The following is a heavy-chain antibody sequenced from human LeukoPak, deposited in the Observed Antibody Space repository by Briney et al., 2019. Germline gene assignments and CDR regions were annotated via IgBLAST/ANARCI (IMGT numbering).Heavy chain of an antibody. V-gene: IGHV3-74*01. CDR3: ARGYCGSTSCPKAHYFDY. Sequence: GGSLRLSCAASGISFSSYAMSWVRQAPGKGLVWVSRINSDGSSPSYADSVKGRFTISRDNAKNTLYLQMNSLRAEDTAAYYCARGYCGSTSCPKAHYFDYWGQGTLVTVSS. J-gene: IGHJ4*02. CDR1: GISFSSYA. D-gene: IGHD2-2*01. CDR2: INSDGSSP.